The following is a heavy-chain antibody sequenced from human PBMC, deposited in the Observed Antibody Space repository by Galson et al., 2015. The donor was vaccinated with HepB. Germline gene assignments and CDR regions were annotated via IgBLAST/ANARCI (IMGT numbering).Heavy chain of an antibody. Sequence: LRLSCAASGFTFSSYAMSWARQPPGKGLEWIGEINHSGSTNYNPSLKSRVTISVDTSKNQFSLKLSSVTAADTAVYYCARPEYYYDSSGYYTPGGVDYWGQGTLVTVSS. CDR1: GFTFSSYA. D-gene: IGHD3-22*01. V-gene: IGHV4-34*01. CDR2: INHSGST. CDR3: ARPEYYYDSSGYYTPGGVDY. J-gene: IGHJ4*02.